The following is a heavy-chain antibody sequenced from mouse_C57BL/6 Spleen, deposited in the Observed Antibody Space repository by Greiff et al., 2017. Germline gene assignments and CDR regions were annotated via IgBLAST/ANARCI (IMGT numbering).Heavy chain of an antibody. J-gene: IGHJ3*01. Sequence: QVQLQQSGAELVKPGASVKMSCKASGFTFTSYWITWVKQRPGQGLEWIGDIYPGSVSTNYNEKFKSKATLSVDTSSSTAYMQLSSLTSEDSAVSYCARPYYGSSWFAYWGQVTLVTVSA. D-gene: IGHD1-1*01. CDR2: IYPGSVST. CDR1: GFTFTSYW. V-gene: IGHV1-55*01. CDR3: ARPYYGSSWFAY.